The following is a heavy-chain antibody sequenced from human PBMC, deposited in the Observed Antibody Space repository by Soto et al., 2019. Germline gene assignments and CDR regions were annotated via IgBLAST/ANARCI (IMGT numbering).Heavy chain of an antibody. CDR2: ISAYNGNT. J-gene: IGHJ6*02. V-gene: IGHV1-18*01. Sequence: ASVKVSCKASGYTFTSYGISWVRQAPGQGLEWMGWISAYNGNTNYAQKLQGRVTMTTDTSTSTAYMELRSLRSDDTAVYYCARDSCLGYCMSTSCYLLDGGMDVWGQGTTVTVSS. CDR3: ARDSCLGYCMSTSCYLLDGGMDV. D-gene: IGHD2-2*01. CDR1: GYTFTSYG.